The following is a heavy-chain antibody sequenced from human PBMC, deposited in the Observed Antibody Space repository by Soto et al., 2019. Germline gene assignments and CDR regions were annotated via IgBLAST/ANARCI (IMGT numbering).Heavy chain of an antibody. CDR3: ARVERGTATTVVDAFEI. CDR1: GGFVTSGSYY. D-gene: IGHD1-1*01. V-gene: IGHV4-34*01. Sequence: QVQLQQWGAGLLKPSETLSLTCAVYGGFVTSGSYYWSWIRQPPGKGLEWIGEMSHSGGTHFNPSRKSRVTISVDTSKNQFTLNMSSVTAADTALYYSARVERGTATTVVDAFEIWGPGTMVTVSS. CDR2: MSHSGGT. J-gene: IGHJ3*02.